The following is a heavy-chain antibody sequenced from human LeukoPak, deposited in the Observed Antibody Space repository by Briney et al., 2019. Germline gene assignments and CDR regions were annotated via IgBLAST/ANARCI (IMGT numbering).Heavy chain of an antibody. J-gene: IGHJ4*02. D-gene: IGHD2/OR15-2a*01. CDR2: ISYDGSNK. Sequence: GLEWVAVISYDGSNKYYADSVKGRFTISRDNSKNTLYLQMNSLRAEDTAVYYCAKDPLCYWGQGTLVTVSS. V-gene: IGHV3-30*18. CDR3: AKDPLCY.